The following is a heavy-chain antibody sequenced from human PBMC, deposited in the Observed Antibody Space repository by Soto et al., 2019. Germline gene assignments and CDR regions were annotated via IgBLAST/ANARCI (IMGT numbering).Heavy chain of an antibody. J-gene: IGHJ4*02. Sequence: DSLNIFGKASGLDIISNWIGWVCLMPGKGLELMGIIYPGDSDTRYSPSFQGQVTISADKSISTAYLQRSSLKASDTAMYYCARPRDYYYDSSGSFDYWGQGTLVTVSS. CDR2: IYPGDSDT. D-gene: IGHD3-22*01. V-gene: IGHV5-51*01. CDR1: GLDIISNW. CDR3: ARPRDYYYDSSGSFDY.